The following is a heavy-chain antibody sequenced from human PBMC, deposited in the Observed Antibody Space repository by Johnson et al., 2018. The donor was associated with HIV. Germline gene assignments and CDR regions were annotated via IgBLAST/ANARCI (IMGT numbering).Heavy chain of an antibody. Sequence: VQLVESGGGVVQPGRSLRLSCAASGFSFHNYAMYWVRQRPGKGLEWMAVISYGGRNKDYAASLEGRFTISRDNSKNTLFLQVNSLRAEDTAVYYCARACRDGYTCDVFDIWGQGTMVTVSS. J-gene: IGHJ3*02. V-gene: IGHV3-30*04. D-gene: IGHD5-24*01. CDR1: GFSFHNYA. CDR3: ARACRDGYTCDVFDI. CDR2: ISYGGRNK.